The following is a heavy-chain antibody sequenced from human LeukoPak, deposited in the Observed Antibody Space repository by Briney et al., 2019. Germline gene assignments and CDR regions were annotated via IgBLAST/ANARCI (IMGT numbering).Heavy chain of an antibody. CDR1: GGSXSXXY. J-gene: IGHJ4*02. V-gene: IGHV4-59*01. Sequence: TXSXTCTXXGGSXSXXYWSWIRQPPGXGLXXIGNMYYSGSTNYNPSLKSRVTISVDTSKNQFSLKLSSVTAADTAVYYCARGGGSGSGYYFAYWGQGTLVTVSS. CDR2: MYYSGST. CDR3: ARGGGSGSGYYFAY. D-gene: IGHD3-3*01.